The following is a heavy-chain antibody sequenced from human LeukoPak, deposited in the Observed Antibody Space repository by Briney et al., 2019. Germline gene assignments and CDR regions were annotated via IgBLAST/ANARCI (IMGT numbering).Heavy chain of an antibody. D-gene: IGHD3-22*01. Sequence: GGSLRLSCGVSGITFSDYRMHWVRQVPGKGLVWVSRINSDGSRATYADSVQGRFTISRDNAKNSLYLQMNSLRAEDTAVYYCARDETPGITIIVENAFDIWGQGTMVTVSS. CDR1: GITFSDYR. J-gene: IGHJ3*02. CDR3: ARDETPGITIIVENAFDI. CDR2: INSDGSRA. V-gene: IGHV3-74*01.